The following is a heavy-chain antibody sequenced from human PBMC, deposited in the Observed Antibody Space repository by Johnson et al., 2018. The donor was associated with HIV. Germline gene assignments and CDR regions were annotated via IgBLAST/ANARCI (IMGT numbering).Heavy chain of an antibody. J-gene: IGHJ3*02. D-gene: IGHD1-26*01. CDR1: GFTFSSYS. CDR3: ARGLELYLDLGWDDAFDI. Sequence: LVESGGGVVQPGRSLRLSCAASGFTFSSYSVHWVRQAPGKGLEWVAVISFDGYNKYYADSVKGRFTISRDSSEKTLYLQMNSLRPEDTAVYYCARGLELYLDLGWDDAFDIWGQGTMVTVSS. V-gene: IGHV3-30-3*01. CDR2: ISFDGYNK.